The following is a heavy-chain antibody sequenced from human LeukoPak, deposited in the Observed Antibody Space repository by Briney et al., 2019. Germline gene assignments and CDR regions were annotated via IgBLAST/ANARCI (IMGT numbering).Heavy chain of an antibody. V-gene: IGHV1-18*01. CDR2: ISAHTGNI. CDR1: GYTFTNYA. Sequence: EASVKVSCKASGYTFTNYAITWVRQAPGQGLEWMGWISAHTGNINYAQRLQGRVTMTTDTSTSTAYMELRSLISDDTAVYYCARVTEAGNWFDPWGQGTLVIVSS. J-gene: IGHJ5*02. D-gene: IGHD2-8*02. CDR3: ARVTEAGNWFDP.